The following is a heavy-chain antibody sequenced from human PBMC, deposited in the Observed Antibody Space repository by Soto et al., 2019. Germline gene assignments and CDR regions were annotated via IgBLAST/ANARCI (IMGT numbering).Heavy chain of an antibody. Sequence: HVQLVQSGAEVKRPGSSVKVSCKTSGGIFSNYAISWVRQAPGQGLEWMGGIVPVVTTTNYAQKFQGRVTITADESTTTVYMELSSLTSEDTAVDDCARDPSCGGDCHFDLWGQGTLVTVSS. V-gene: IGHV1-69*12. CDR1: GGIFSNYA. CDR2: IVPVVTTT. J-gene: IGHJ5*02. D-gene: IGHD2-21*02. CDR3: ARDPSCGGDCHFDL.